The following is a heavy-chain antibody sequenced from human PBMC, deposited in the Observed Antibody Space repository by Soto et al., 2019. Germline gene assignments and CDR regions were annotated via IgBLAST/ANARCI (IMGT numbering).Heavy chain of an antibody. Sequence: GESLKISCKGSGYSFTSYWIGWVRQMPGKGLEWMGIIYPGDSDTRYSPSFQGQVTISADKSISTAYLQWSSLKASDTAMYYCARNPVDTAMGFLSDYYYYGMDVWGQGTTVTVSS. CDR3: ARNPVDTAMGFLSDYYYYGMDV. D-gene: IGHD5-18*01. V-gene: IGHV5-51*01. CDR2: IYPGDSDT. J-gene: IGHJ6*02. CDR1: GYSFTSYW.